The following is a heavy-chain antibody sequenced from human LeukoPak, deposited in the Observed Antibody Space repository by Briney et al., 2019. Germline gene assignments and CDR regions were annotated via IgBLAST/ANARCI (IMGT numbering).Heavy chain of an antibody. J-gene: IGHJ6*02. CDR2: INHSGST. D-gene: IGHD2-21*01. CDR3: ARDSARQYYYYYGMDV. V-gene: IGHV4-34*01. Sequence: NPSETLSLTCAVYGGSFSGYYWSWIRQPPGKGLEWIGEINHSGSTNYNPSLKSRVTISVDTSKNQFSLKLSSVTAADTAVYYCARDSARQYYYYYGMDVWGQGTTVTVSS. CDR1: GGSFSGYY.